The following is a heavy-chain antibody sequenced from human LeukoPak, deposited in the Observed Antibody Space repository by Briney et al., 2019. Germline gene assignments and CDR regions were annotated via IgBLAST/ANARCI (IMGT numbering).Heavy chain of an antibody. CDR1: GFTFDDYG. J-gene: IGHJ4*02. CDR3: ARDRECHL. Sequence: GGSLRLSCAASGFTFDDYGMSWVRQAPGKGLEWVSSISSSSSYIYYADSVKGRFTISRDNAKNSLYLQMNSLRAEDTAVYYCARDRECHLWGQGTLVTVSS. V-gene: IGHV3-21*01. D-gene: IGHD3-10*01. CDR2: ISSSSSYI.